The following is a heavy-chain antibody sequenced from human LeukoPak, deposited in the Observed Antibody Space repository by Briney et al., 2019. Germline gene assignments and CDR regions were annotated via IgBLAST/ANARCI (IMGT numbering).Heavy chain of an antibody. J-gene: IGHJ3*02. Sequence: GGSVRLSCAASGFTFSSYSMNWVRHASGKGLEWVSYIRSSRSYIYYADSVRGRFNISRDNAKNSLYLQMNSLRAEDTAVYYCAREYCSGGSCYSDAFDIWGQGTMVTVSS. CDR1: GFTFSSYS. D-gene: IGHD2-15*01. CDR2: IRSSRSYI. CDR3: AREYCSGGSCYSDAFDI. V-gene: IGHV3-21*01.